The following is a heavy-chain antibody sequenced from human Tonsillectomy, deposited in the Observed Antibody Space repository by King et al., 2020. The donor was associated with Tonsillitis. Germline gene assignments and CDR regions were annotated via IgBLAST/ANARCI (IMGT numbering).Heavy chain of an antibody. J-gene: IGHJ4*02. D-gene: IGHD6-13*01. CDR3: ARAEDISSWEFDY. CDR1: GGSINSGNW. Sequence: VQLQESGPGLVKPSGTLSLTCTVSGGSINSGNWWSWVRQPPGKGLEWIGEIYRSGSTNYNPSLKSRVTISVDKSKNQFSLKLISVTAADTAVYYCARAEDISSWEFDYWGQGTLVTVSS. CDR2: IYRSGST. V-gene: IGHV4-4*02.